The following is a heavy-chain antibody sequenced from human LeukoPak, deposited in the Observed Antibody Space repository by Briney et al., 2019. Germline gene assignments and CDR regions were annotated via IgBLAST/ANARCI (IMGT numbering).Heavy chain of an antibody. Sequence: SETLSLTCTASCRSISSSSYYWGWIREPPGKGLEGIGSIYYSGSTYYNPSLKSRVTISVDTSKNQFSLKLSSVTAADTAVYYCASGSGSYSHWFDPWGRGILVTVSS. J-gene: IGHJ5*02. CDR1: CRSISSSSYY. CDR3: ASGSGSYSHWFDP. CDR2: IYYSGST. V-gene: IGHV4-39*07. D-gene: IGHD3-10*01.